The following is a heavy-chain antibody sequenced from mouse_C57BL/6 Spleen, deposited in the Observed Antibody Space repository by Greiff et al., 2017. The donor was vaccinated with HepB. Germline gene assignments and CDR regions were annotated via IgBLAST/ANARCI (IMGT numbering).Heavy chain of an antibody. Sequence: QVQLQQPGAELVKPGASVKMSCKASGYTFTSYWITWVKQRPGQGLEWIGDIYPGSGSTNYNEKFKSKATLTVDTSSSTAFMQLSSLTSEDSAVYYCARWRDYDYDGLFAYWGQGTLVTVSA. V-gene: IGHV1-55*01. CDR3: ARWRDYDYDGLFAY. CDR1: GYTFTSYW. D-gene: IGHD2-4*01. CDR2: IYPGSGST. J-gene: IGHJ3*01.